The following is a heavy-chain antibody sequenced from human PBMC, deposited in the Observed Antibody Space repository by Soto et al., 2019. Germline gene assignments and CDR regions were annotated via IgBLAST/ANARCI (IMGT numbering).Heavy chain of an antibody. Sequence: SATLSLTCTVSGGSISSGGYYWSWIRQHPGKGLDWIGYIYYSGSTYYNPSLKSRVTISVDTSKNQFSLKLSSVIAADTAVYYFARVGRSLVPAGIGYYFDYWGQGTLXTVSS. CDR2: IYYSGST. V-gene: IGHV4-31*03. D-gene: IGHD2-2*02. J-gene: IGHJ4*02. CDR1: GGSISSGGYY. CDR3: ARVGRSLVPAGIGYYFDY.